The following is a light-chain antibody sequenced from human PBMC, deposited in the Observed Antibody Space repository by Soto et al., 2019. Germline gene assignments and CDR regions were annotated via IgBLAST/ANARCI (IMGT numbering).Light chain of an antibody. J-gene: IGKJ3*01. Sequence: EIVLTQSPATLSLSPGERATLSCRASQSVSSYLAWYQQKPGQAPRPLIYDASNRATGIPARFNGSGSGTDFTLTIGRLEPEDFAVYYCQQRSNWRFTFLPGTKGDIK. CDR1: QSVSSY. CDR2: DAS. V-gene: IGKV3-11*01. CDR3: QQRSNWRFT.